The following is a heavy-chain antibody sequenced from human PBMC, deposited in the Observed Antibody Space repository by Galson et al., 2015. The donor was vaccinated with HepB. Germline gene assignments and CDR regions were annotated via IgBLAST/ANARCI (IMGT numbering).Heavy chain of an antibody. J-gene: IGHJ3*02. Sequence: SLRLSCAASGFTFSSYAMHWVRQAPGKGLEWVAVISYDGSNKYYADSVKGRFTISRDNSKNTLYLQMNSLRAEDTAVYYCARGADILTGYLRGDAFDIWGQGTMVTVSS. CDR3: ARGADILTGYLRGDAFDI. CDR1: GFTFSSYA. D-gene: IGHD3-9*01. V-gene: IGHV3-30*04. CDR2: ISYDGSNK.